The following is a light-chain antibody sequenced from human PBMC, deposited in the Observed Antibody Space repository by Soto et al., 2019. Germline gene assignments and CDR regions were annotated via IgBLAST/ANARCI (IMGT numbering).Light chain of an antibody. CDR3: GTWDSSLREFVV. CDR1: SSNIGNNY. Sequence: QSVLTQPPSVSAAPGQKVTISCSGSSSNIGNNYVSWYQQLPGTAPKLLIYDNNKRPSGIPDRFSGSKSGTSATLGITGLQTGDEADYYCGTWDSSLREFVVFGGGTKVTVL. J-gene: IGLJ2*01. V-gene: IGLV1-51*01. CDR2: DNN.